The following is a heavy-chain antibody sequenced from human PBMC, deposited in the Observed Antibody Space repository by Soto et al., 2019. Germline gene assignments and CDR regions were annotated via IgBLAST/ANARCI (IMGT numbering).Heavy chain of an antibody. Sequence: EVQLLESGGGLVQPGGSLRLSCSASGFTFSSYAMGWVRQTPGKGLEWVSAITSGGGTTYYADSVKGRFTISRDNSKNPLYVQMNSLGAEETAVYYCAQLTGDSWGYFDSWGQGTLVTVSS. J-gene: IGHJ4*02. CDR1: GFTFSSYA. CDR2: ITSGGGTT. D-gene: IGHD2-21*02. CDR3: AQLTGDSWGYFDS. V-gene: IGHV3-23*01.